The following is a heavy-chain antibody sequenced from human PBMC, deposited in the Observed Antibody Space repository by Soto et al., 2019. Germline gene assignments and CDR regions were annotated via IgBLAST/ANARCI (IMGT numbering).Heavy chain of an antibody. CDR2: INHSGST. CDR3: ARGSPYYYDSSGYSPARWFDP. Sequence: AETLSLTCAVYGGSFSGYYWSWIRQPPGKGLEWIGEINHSGSTNYNPSLKSRVTISVDTSKNQFSLKLSSVTAADTAVYYCARGSPYYYDSSGYSPARWFDPWGQGTLVTVSS. J-gene: IGHJ5*02. D-gene: IGHD3-22*01. V-gene: IGHV4-34*01. CDR1: GGSFSGYY.